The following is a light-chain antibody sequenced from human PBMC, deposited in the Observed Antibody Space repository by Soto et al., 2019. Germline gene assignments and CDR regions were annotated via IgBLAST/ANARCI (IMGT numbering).Light chain of an antibody. CDR1: SSDIGAYDY. Sequence: QSALTQPASLSGSPGQSITISCTGTSSDIGAYDYVSWFQQHPGKAPKLMISEVNNRPSGVSNRFSGSKSGNTAYLTISGLQVEYEAEYFCFSFTTTGTHVFGTGTKLTVL. CDR3: FSFTTTGTHV. V-gene: IGLV2-14*01. CDR2: EVN. J-gene: IGLJ1*01.